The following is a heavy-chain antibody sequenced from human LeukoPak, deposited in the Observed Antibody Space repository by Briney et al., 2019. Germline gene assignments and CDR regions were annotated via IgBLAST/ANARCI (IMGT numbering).Heavy chain of an antibody. CDR3: ARHISSGGTSAHFDY. CDR2: IYYSGST. V-gene: IGHV4-39*01. CDR1: GGSLSSSSYY. D-gene: IGHD4-23*01. Sequence: SETLSLTCTVSGGSLSSSSYYWGWVRQPPGKGLEWIGSIYYSGSTYYNPSLKSRVTISVDTSKNQFSLKLSSVTAADTAVYYCARHISSGGTSAHFDYWGQGTLVTVSS. J-gene: IGHJ4*02.